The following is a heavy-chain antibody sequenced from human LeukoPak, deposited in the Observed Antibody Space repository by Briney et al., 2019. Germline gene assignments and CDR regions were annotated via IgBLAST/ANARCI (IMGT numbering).Heavy chain of an antibody. CDR2: VSANGDNT. CDR3: AKLPSGWTRGGFDS. D-gene: IGHD6-19*01. V-gene: IGHV3-23*01. CDR1: GFTFSNYA. J-gene: IGHJ4*02. Sequence: GGSLRLSCAASGFTFSNYAMSWVRQAPGKGLEWVSAVSANGDNTYYTDSVKGRFTISRDNSKNTLYLQINSLRAEDTAVYHCAKLPSGWTRGGFDSWGQGTLVTVSS.